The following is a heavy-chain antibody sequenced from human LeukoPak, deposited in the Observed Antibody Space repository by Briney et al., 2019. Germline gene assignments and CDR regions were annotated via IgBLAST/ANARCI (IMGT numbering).Heavy chain of an antibody. CDR1: GGSFSGYY. CDR3: ARRASGYDYSWFDP. D-gene: IGHD5-12*01. CDR2: INHSGST. V-gene: IGHV4-34*01. J-gene: IGHJ5*02. Sequence: KPSGTLSLTCAVYGGSFSGYYWSWIRQPPGKGLEWIGEINHSGSTNYNPSLKSRVTISVDTSKNQFSLKLSSVTAADTAVYYCARRASGYDYSWFDPWGQGTLVTVSS.